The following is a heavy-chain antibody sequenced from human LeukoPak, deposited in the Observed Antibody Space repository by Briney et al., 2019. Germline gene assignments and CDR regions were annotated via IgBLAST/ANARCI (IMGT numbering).Heavy chain of an antibody. CDR1: GGSISSYY. CDR3: ARHADTYYYDSSGFNWFDP. D-gene: IGHD3-22*01. J-gene: IGHJ5*02. Sequence: SETLSLTCTVSGGSISSYYWSWIRQPPGKGLEWIGYIYYRGSTNYNPSLKSRVTISVDTSKNQFSLKLSSVTAADTAVYYCARHADTYYYDSSGFNWFDPWGQGTLVTVSS. CDR2: IYYRGST. V-gene: IGHV4-59*08.